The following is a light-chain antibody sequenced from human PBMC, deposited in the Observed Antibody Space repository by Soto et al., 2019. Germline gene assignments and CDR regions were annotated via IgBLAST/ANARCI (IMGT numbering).Light chain of an antibody. Sequence: DIQMTQSPATLSASVGDSVTITCRASQSVSEWLAWYQQKPGKAPKLLIYDASGLESGVPSRFSGSGSGTEFTLTITSLQPDDFATYCCQQYSSHANTFGRGTKLECK. CDR1: QSVSEW. CDR3: QQYSSHANT. CDR2: DAS. V-gene: IGKV1-5*01. J-gene: IGKJ2*01.